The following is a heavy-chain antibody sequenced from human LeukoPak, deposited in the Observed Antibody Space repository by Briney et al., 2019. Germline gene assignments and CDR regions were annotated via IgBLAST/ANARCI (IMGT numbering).Heavy chain of an antibody. Sequence: PGGSLRLSCAASGFTFSSYWMHWVRQAPGKGLVWVSRINSDGRSTSYADSVKGRFTISRDNAKNTLYLQMNSLRAEDTAVYYCARSIAVAGRPFDYWGQGTLVTVSS. CDR3: ARSIAVAGRPFDY. CDR1: GFTFSSYW. J-gene: IGHJ4*02. V-gene: IGHV3-74*01. D-gene: IGHD6-19*01. CDR2: INSDGRST.